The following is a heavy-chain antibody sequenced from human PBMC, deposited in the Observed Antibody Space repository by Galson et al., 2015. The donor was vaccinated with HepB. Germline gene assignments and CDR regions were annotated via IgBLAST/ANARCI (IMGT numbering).Heavy chain of an antibody. CDR2: ISYDGSLK. J-gene: IGHJ4*02. CDR3: AKYMSIPTRIIDY. CDR1: GFTFSTYG. V-gene: IGHV3-30*18. D-gene: IGHD2/OR15-2a*01. Sequence: SLRLSCAASGFTFSTYGMHWVRQAPGKGLEWVAVISYDGSLKYYADSVQGRFTISRDNSKNTLYLQMNSLGPEDTAVYYCAKYMSIPTRIIDYWGQGTLITVSS.